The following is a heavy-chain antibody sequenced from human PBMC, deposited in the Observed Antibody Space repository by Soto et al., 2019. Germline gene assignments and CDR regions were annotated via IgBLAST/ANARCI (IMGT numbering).Heavy chain of an antibody. Sequence: SETLSLTCPVSKSSFSNYYLTWLRQPPGKGLEWIGFVYYSGTTNYNPSLKSRVTMSVHTPKNQFSLKLRSVTPADTAIYYCARAPRDAIPDYWGQGTLVTVSS. V-gene: IGHV4-59*01. D-gene: IGHD2-2*01. CDR2: VYYSGTT. CDR1: KSSFSNYY. J-gene: IGHJ4*02. CDR3: ARAPRDAIPDY.